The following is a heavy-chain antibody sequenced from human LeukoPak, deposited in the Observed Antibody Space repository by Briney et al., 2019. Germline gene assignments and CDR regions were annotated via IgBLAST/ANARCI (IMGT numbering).Heavy chain of an antibody. Sequence: GRSLRLSCAASGFTFSSYAMHWVRQAPGKGLEWVAVISYDGSNKYYADSVRGRFTVSRDNSKNTLYLQMNSLRAEDTAVYYCAREYGDYYLGDYWGQGTLVTVSS. CDR1: GFTFSSYA. D-gene: IGHD4-17*01. V-gene: IGHV3-30-3*01. J-gene: IGHJ4*02. CDR2: ISYDGSNK. CDR3: AREYGDYYLGDY.